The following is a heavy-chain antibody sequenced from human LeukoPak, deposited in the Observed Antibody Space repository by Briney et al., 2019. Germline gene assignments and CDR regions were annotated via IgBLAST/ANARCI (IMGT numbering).Heavy chain of an antibody. V-gene: IGHV3-7*03. Sequence: GRSLRLSCAASGFTFSTYWMSWLRQAPGKGLEWVANMKPDGGEIYYVDSVKGRFTISRDNSKNSLYLQMNSLRAEDTAVYYCARDLVVPAAMGYFDYWGRGTLVTVSS. CDR2: MKPDGGEI. J-gene: IGHJ4*02. CDR3: ARDLVVPAAMGYFDY. D-gene: IGHD2-2*01. CDR1: GFTFSTYW.